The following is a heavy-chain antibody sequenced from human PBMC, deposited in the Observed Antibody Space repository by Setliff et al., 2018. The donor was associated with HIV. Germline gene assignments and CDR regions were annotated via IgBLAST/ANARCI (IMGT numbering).Heavy chain of an antibody. V-gene: IGHV1-46*01. J-gene: IGHJ4*02. CDR1: ENTFSNYY. Sequence: ASVKVSCKAPENTFSNYYLHWVRQAPGQGLEWMGEINPSGGSTSYSEKFRGRATMTRDTSRSTVYMELSSLRSEDTAVYYCATGLLGGSSWFGGIYFDQWGQGTLVTVSS. D-gene: IGHD3-10*01. CDR2: INPSGGST. CDR3: ATGLLGGSSWFGGIYFDQ.